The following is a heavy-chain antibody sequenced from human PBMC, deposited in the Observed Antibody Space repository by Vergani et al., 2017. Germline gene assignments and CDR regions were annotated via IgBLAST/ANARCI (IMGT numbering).Heavy chain of an antibody. CDR2: ISAYNGNT. D-gene: IGHD2-8*01. V-gene: IGHV1-18*01. CDR1: GYTFTSYG. J-gene: IGHJ6*02. Sequence: QVQLVHSGAEVKKPGASVKVSCKASGYTFTSYGISWVRQAPGQGLEWMGWISAYNGNTNYAQKLQGRVTMTTDTSTSTAYMELRSLRSDDTAVYYCAREGDIVLMVYALRYYGMDVWGQGTTVTVSS. CDR3: AREGDIVLMVYALRYYGMDV.